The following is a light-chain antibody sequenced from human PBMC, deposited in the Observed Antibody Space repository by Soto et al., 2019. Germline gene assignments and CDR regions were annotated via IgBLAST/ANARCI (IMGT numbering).Light chain of an antibody. CDR2: GAS. CDR3: QQSYSTPLT. CDR1: QSVSTSY. V-gene: IGKV3-20*01. Sequence: ESVLTQSPGTLSLSPVEIATLSFMASQSVSTSYLAWYQQKPGQAPRLVIYGASTRATGIPARFSGSGSGTDFTLTISSLQPEDFATYYCQQSYSTPLTFGQGTRLEIK. J-gene: IGKJ5*01.